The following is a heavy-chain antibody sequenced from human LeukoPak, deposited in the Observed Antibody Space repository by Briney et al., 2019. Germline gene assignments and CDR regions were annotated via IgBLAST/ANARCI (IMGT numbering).Heavy chain of an antibody. J-gene: IGHJ5*02. Sequence: KPSETLSLTCAVSGGSISSAGYSWNWIRQPPGKGLEWIGYIYHSGSTYYNPSLKSRVTISVDRSKNQFSLKLSSVTAADTAMYYCARGGYSGYDFWFDPWGQGTLVTVSS. CDR2: IYHSGST. CDR1: GGSISSAGYS. CDR3: ARGGYSGYDFWFDP. D-gene: IGHD5-12*01. V-gene: IGHV4-30-2*01.